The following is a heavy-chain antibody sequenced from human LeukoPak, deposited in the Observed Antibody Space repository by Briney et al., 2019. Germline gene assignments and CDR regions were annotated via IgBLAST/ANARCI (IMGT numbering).Heavy chain of an antibody. J-gene: IGHJ4*02. CDR1: GGSISSSSYY. CDR2: IYFSGST. D-gene: IGHD1-26*01. V-gene: IGHV4-39*01. CDR3: ARRPTTSIVGATTNYFDH. Sequence: SETLSLTCTVSGGSISSSSYYWGWIRQPPGKGLEWIGSIYFSGSTYYRPSLKSRVTLSIDTSKNLFSLRLSSVTAADTAVYYCARRPTTSIVGATTNYFDHWGQGTLVTVSS.